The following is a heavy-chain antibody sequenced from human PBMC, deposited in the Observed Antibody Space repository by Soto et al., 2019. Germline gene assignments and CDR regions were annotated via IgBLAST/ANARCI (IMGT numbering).Heavy chain of an antibody. CDR2: IWYDGSNK. D-gene: IGHD4-17*01. J-gene: IGHJ6*03. V-gene: IGHV3-33*01. Sequence: QVQLVESGGGVVQPGRSLRLSCAASGFTFSSYGMHWVRQAPGKGLEWVAVIWYDGSNKYYADSVKGRFTISRDNSKNTLYLQMNSLRAEDTAVYYGAIDQEAVTTYRDYIDVWGQGTTVTVSS. CDR3: AIDQEAVTTYRDYIDV. CDR1: GFTFSSYG.